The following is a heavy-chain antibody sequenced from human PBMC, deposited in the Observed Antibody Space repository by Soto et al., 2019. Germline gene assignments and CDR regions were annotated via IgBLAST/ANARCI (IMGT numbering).Heavy chain of an antibody. CDR2: IYTSGST. J-gene: IGHJ3*02. Sequence: QVQLQESGPGLLKPSETLSLTCTVSGGSISSYYWSWIRQPAGKGLEWIGRIYTSGSTNYNPSLKSRVTMSVDTSKNQFSLKLSSVTAADTAVYYCARDAVSSWYLAFDIWGQGTMVTVSS. CDR1: GGSISSYY. V-gene: IGHV4-4*07. CDR3: ARDAVSSWYLAFDI. D-gene: IGHD6-13*01.